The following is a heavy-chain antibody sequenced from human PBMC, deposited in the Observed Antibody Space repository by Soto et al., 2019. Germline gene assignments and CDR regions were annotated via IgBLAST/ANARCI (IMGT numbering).Heavy chain of an antibody. J-gene: IGHJ4*02. Sequence: VHLRESGPGLVKPSGTLSLTCAVSDGAVSSTQWWTWVRQSPGKGLEWLGHIYHVGSTKYNPSLQSRVIISLDKSNNHFSLTLRSLTAADTAVYYCASIPYNWNMWMVYWGPGTLVTVSS. CDR2: IYHVGST. CDR3: ASIPYNWNMWMVY. V-gene: IGHV4-4*02. D-gene: IGHD1-1*01. CDR1: DGAVSSTQW.